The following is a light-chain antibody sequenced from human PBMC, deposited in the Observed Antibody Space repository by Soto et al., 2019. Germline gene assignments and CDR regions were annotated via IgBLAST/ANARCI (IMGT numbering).Light chain of an antibody. Sequence: DIQMTQSPSTLSASIGDRVTITCRASQTVYTWLAWYQQKPGTAPKLLIYEASTLHSGVPSRFSGSGYGTEFTLVISRLQPDDLATYYCQQYSSYSPYTFGQGTKVEI. V-gene: IGKV1-5*03. CDR3: QQYSSYSPYT. J-gene: IGKJ2*01. CDR1: QTVYTW. CDR2: EAS.